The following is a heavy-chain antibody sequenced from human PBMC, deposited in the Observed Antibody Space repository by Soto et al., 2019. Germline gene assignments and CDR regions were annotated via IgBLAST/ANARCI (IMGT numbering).Heavy chain of an antibody. J-gene: IGHJ4*02. D-gene: IGHD4-17*01. CDR1: GGSIRTYY. CDR3: ARDSGDYQGFDY. CDR2: IYISGST. V-gene: IGHV4-4*07. Sequence: QVQLQESGPGLVKPSETLSLTCTASGGSIRTYYWSWIRQSAGKGLECIWRIYISGSTNYNPSLRSRITVSLDTSKSQFSLRLASVTAADTAVYYGARDSGDYQGFDYWGQGTLVTVSS.